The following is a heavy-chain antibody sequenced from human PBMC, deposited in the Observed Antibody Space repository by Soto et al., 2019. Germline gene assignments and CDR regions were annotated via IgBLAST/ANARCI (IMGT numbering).Heavy chain of an antibody. CDR3: ARGLWGRYCSSTSCYAYYYYYYMDV. D-gene: IGHD2-2*01. V-gene: IGHV1-8*01. Sequence: ASVEVSCKASGYPLTSYDINLVRQAAGRGRERMGWMNPNSGNTGYAQKFQGRVTMTRNTSISTAYMELSSLRSEDTAVYYCARGLWGRYCSSTSCYAYYYYYYMDVWGKGTTVTVSS. CDR1: GYPLTSYD. J-gene: IGHJ6*03. CDR2: MNPNSGNT.